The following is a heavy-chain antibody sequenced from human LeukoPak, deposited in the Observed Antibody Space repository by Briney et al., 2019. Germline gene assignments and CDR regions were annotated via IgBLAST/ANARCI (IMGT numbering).Heavy chain of an antibody. CDR1: GFTFNSYL. D-gene: IGHD1-26*01. CDR3: ATPRGSGSYLAFDY. Sequence: GGSLRLSCAASGFTFNSYLMHWVRQAPGKGLVWVSRINSDGSSTSYADSVKGRFTISRDNAKNTLHLQMNSLRAEDTAVYYCATPRGSGSYLAFDYWGQGTLVTVSS. J-gene: IGHJ4*02. CDR2: INSDGSST. V-gene: IGHV3-74*01.